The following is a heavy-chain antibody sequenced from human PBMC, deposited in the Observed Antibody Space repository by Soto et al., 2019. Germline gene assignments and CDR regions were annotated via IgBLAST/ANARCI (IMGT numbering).Heavy chain of an antibody. CDR2: IYYSGST. D-gene: IGHD3-22*01. Sequence: SETLSLTCTVSGGSISSYYWSWIRQPPGKGLKWIGYIYYSGSTNYNPSLKSRVTISVDTSKNQFSLKLSSVTAADTAVYYCARGQGSMIVNLYYCVYWGQGTLVTVSS. CDR3: ARGQGSMIVNLYYCVY. J-gene: IGHJ4*02. CDR1: GGSISSYY. V-gene: IGHV4-59*12.